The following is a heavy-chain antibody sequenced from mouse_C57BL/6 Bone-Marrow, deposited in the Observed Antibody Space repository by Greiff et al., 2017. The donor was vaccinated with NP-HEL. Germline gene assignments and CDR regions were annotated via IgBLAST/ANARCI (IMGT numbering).Heavy chain of an antibody. CDR2: IDPSDSYT. CDR3: ARGYAMDY. CDR1: GYTFTSYW. Sequence: QVQLQQPGAELVRPGTSVKLSCKASGYTFTSYWMHWVKQRPGQGLEWIGVIDPSDSYTNYNQKFKGKATLTVDTSSITAYMQLSSLTSEDSAVYYCARGYAMDYWGQGTSVTVSS. J-gene: IGHJ4*01. V-gene: IGHV1-59*01.